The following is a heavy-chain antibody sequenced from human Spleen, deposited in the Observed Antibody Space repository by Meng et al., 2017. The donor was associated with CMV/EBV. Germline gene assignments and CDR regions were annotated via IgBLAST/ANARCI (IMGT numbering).Heavy chain of an antibody. J-gene: IGHJ6*02. CDR1: GYTFTDYY. V-gene: IGHV1-2*02. CDR2: INPKDGGV. D-gene: IGHD1-7*01. CDR3: TKTIEGAMDV. Sequence: ASVKVSCKASGYTFTDYYIHWVRQAPGQGLEWMGWINPKDGGVKYAQKFQGRVTMTADTSISTVYMELSRLTTDDTAVYYCTKTIEGAMDVWGQGTTVTVSS.